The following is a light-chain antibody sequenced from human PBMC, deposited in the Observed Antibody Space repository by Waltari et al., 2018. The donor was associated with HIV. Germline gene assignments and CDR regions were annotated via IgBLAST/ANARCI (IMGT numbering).Light chain of an antibody. Sequence: QLVLTQSPSASASLGASVKLTCTLSSAHSLYAIAWHQQQPDQGPSYWMNLNSDGSHRKGDGIPDRFSGSASGAERYLTISNVQSEDEGTYYCQTWGAGIVVFGGGTRLSVL. CDR3: QTWGAGIVV. J-gene: IGLJ2*01. V-gene: IGLV4-69*01. CDR1: SAHSLYA. CDR2: LNSDGSH.